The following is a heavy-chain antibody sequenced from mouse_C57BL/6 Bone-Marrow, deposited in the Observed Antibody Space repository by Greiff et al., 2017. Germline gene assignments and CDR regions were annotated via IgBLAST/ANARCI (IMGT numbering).Heavy chain of an antibody. D-gene: IGHD1-1*01. Sequence: QVQLQQPGAELVRPGTSVKMSCKASGYTFTNYWIGWAKQRPGHGLEWIGDIYPGGGYTNYNEKFKGKATLTADKSSSTAYMQFSSLTSEDSAIYYCARSTYYYGSSYVNYFDYWGQGTTLTVSS. CDR1: GYTFTNYW. J-gene: IGHJ2*01. CDR3: ARSTYYYGSSYVNYFDY. V-gene: IGHV1-63*01. CDR2: IYPGGGYT.